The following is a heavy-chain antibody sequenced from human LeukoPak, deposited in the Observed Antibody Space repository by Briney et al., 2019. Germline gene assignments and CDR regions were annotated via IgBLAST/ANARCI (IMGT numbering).Heavy chain of an antibody. CDR1: GFTFSSYA. V-gene: IGHV3-23*01. D-gene: IGHD3-3*01. CDR3: ARGSYDFWSGYYPIDY. J-gene: IGHJ4*02. Sequence: GGSLRLSCAASGFTFSSYAMSWVRQAPGKGLEWVSSISGSDGSTYHADSVKGRFTISRDNAKNMLYLQMNSLRAEDTAVYYCARGSYDFWSGYYPIDYWGQGTLVTVSS. CDR2: ISGSDGST.